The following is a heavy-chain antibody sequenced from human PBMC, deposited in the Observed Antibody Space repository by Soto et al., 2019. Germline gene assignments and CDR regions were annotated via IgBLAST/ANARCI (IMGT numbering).Heavy chain of an antibody. Sequence: PSETLSLTCTVSGGYISSYYCSWIRQPPGKGLEWIGYIYYSGSTNYNPSLKSRVTISVDTSKNQFSLKLSSVTAADTAVYYCAREDGGYSSSSGRRYYYYGMDVRGQGTTVTVSS. D-gene: IGHD6-6*01. CDR2: IYYSGST. J-gene: IGHJ6*02. V-gene: IGHV4-59*12. CDR3: AREDGGYSSSSGRRYYYYGMDV. CDR1: GGYISSYY.